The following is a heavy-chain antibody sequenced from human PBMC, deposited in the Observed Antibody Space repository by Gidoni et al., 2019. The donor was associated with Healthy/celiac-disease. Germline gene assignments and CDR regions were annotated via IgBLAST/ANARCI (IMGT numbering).Heavy chain of an antibody. V-gene: IGHV4-39*01. J-gene: IGHJ2*01. D-gene: IGHD1-26*01. Sequence: SLKSRVTISVDTSKNQFSMKLSSVTAADTAVYYCARHKIGIVGATVWYFDLWGRGTLVTVSS. CDR3: ARHKIGIVGATVWYFDL.